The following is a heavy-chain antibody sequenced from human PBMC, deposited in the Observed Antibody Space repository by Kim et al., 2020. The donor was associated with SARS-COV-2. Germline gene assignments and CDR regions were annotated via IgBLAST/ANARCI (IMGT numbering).Heavy chain of an antibody. CDR3: ARDGGLVAQWLVLVDY. D-gene: IGHD6-19*01. CDR1: GFTFSDYY. J-gene: IGHJ4*02. Sequence: GGSLRLSCAASGFTFSDYYMSWVRQAPGKGLEWVSYISSGGSTIYYADSVKGRFTISRDNAKNSLYLQMNSLRAEDTAVYYCARDGGLVAQWLVLVDYWGPETLVTLSS. V-gene: IGHV3-11*01. CDR2: ISSGGSTI.